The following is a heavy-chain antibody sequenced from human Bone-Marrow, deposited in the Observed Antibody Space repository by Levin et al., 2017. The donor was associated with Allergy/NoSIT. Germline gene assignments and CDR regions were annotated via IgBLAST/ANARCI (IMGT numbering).Heavy chain of an antibody. V-gene: IGHV3-7*03. D-gene: IGHD3-3*01. Sequence: GGSLRLSCAASGFTFSTYWMSWVRQAPGKGLEWVANIKQDGSEKSYVDSVKGRFTISRDNVKNSLYLQVNSLRAEDTAVYYCARDFFTIVGVASRDDVFDIWGQGTMVTVSS. CDR2: IKQDGSEK. CDR1: GFTFSTYW. J-gene: IGHJ3*02. CDR3: ARDFFTIVGVASRDDVFDI.